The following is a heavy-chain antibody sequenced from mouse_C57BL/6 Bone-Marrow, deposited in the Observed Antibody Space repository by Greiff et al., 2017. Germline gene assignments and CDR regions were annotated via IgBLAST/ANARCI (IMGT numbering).Heavy chain of an antibody. CDR1: GFNIKDYY. D-gene: IGHD3-2*02. J-gene: IGHJ2*01. Sequence: EVQLQQSGAELVKPGASVKLSCTASGFNIKDYYMHWVKQRTEQGLEWIGRIDPEDGETKYAPKFPGKATITADTSSNTAYLQLSSLTSEDTAVYYCATAAQATADYWGQGTTLTVSS. CDR3: ATAAQATADY. V-gene: IGHV14-2*01. CDR2: IDPEDGET.